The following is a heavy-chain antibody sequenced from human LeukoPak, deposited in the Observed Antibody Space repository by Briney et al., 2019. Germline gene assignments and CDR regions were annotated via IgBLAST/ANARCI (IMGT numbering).Heavy chain of an antibody. D-gene: IGHD3-10*01. J-gene: IGHJ4*02. CDR2: ISSSSNYI. Sequence: PGGSLRLSCAASGFSFSSYSMNWVRQAPGKGLEWVSSISSSSNYIYYADSVKGRFTISRDNAKNSLYLQMNSLRAEDTAVYYCARDYIYYYGSGSYYPFDYWGQGTLVTVSS. CDR3: ARDYIYYYGSGSYYPFDY. V-gene: IGHV3-21*01. CDR1: GFSFSSYS.